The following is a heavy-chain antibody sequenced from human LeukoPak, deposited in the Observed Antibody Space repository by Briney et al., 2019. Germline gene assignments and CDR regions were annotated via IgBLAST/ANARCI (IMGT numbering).Heavy chain of an antibody. CDR1: GGSISSGDYY. J-gene: IGHJ1*01. CDR3: ATHGYYYDSSGYYYFQH. D-gene: IGHD3-22*01. CDR2: IYYSGST. Sequence: SETLSLTCTVSGGSISSGDYYWSWIRQPPGKGLEWTGYIYYSGSTYYNPSLKSRVTISVDTSKNQFSLKLSSVTAADTAVYYCATHGYYYDSSGYYYFQHWGQGTLVTVSS. V-gene: IGHV4-30-4*01.